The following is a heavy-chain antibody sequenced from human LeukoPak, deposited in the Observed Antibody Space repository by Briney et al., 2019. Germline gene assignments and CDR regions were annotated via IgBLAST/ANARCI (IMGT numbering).Heavy chain of an antibody. CDR2: INPNSGGT. Sequence: ASVKVSCKASGYTFTGYYMHWVRQAPGQGLEWMGWINPNSGGTNCAQKFQGRVTMTRDTSISTAYMELSRLRSDDTAVYYCARAIVGATDAYYYYYMDVWGKGTTVTVSS. V-gene: IGHV1-2*02. CDR1: GYTFTGYY. D-gene: IGHD1-26*01. J-gene: IGHJ6*03. CDR3: ARAIVGATDAYYYYYMDV.